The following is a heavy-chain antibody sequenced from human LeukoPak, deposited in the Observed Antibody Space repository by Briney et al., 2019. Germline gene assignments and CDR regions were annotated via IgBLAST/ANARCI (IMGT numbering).Heavy chain of an antibody. D-gene: IGHD3-10*01. CDR2: ISGSSTTI. J-gene: IGHJ3*02. CDR1: GFPFNDYS. CDR3: ARGFRMIRGVFISFRVFDI. Sequence: GGSLRLSCAASGFPFNDYSINWVRQAPGKGLEWVSYISGSSTTIYYADSVKGRFTISRDNAKNSLYLQMNSLRAEDTAVYYCARGFRMIRGVFISFRVFDIWGPGTMVTVSS. V-gene: IGHV3-48*01.